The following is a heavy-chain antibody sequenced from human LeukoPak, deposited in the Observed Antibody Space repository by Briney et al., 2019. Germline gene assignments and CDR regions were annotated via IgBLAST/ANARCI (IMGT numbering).Heavy chain of an antibody. V-gene: IGHV4-59*08. CDR1: GGSMSGYY. J-gene: IGHJ4*02. CDR3: ARHSYSGYERVFDY. Sequence: SETLSLTCTVSGGSMSGYYWIWTRQPPGKGLEWIGYVYYNGITNYNPTLKSRVTISLDTSKNQFSLSLTSVTAADTAVDFCARHSYSGYERVFDYWGQGSLVTVSS. CDR2: VYYNGIT. D-gene: IGHD5-12*01.